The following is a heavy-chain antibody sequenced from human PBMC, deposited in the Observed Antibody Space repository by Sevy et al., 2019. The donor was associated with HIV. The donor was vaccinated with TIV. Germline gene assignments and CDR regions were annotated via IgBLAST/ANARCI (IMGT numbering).Heavy chain of an antibody. CDR2: ISSNGGST. CDR1: GFTFSSYA. V-gene: IGHV3-64D*06. D-gene: IGHD5-18*01. CDR3: VKRGYGYYFDY. J-gene: IGHJ4*02. Sequence: GGSLRLSCSASGFTFSSYAMHWVRQAPGKGLECVSAISSNGGSTYYADSVKGRFTISRDNSKNTLYLQMSSLRAEDTAVYYCVKRGYGYYFDYWGQGTLVTVSS.